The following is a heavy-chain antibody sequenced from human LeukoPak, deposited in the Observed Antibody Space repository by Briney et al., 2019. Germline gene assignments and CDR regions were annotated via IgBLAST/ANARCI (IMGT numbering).Heavy chain of an antibody. J-gene: IGHJ5*02. V-gene: IGHV3-73*01. D-gene: IGHD2-15*01. CDR2: IRTEPKNFAT. CDR1: GFTFSDSA. Sequence: GGSLRLSCAGSGFTFSDSAMHWVRQASGKGLEWVGRIRTEPKNFATAYAASVRGRFTISRDDSRETAFLHMNGLKVEDSAVYYCYSTNSSPGGNWFDPWGQGTLVTVSS. CDR3: YSTNSSPGGNWFDP.